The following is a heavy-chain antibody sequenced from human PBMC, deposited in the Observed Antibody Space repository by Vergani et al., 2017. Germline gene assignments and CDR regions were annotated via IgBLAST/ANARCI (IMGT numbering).Heavy chain of an antibody. CDR1: GGTFSSYA. J-gene: IGHJ4*02. CDR3: ARDDPFPAATPRPNGIDY. V-gene: IGHV1-69*14. D-gene: IGHD2-2*01. CDR2: ISPIFGTA. Sequence: QVQLVQSGAEVKKPGSSVKVSCKASGGTFSSYAISWVRQAPGQGLEWMGRISPIFGTANYAQKFQGRVTITADKSTSTAYMELSSLRSADTSVYYCARDDPFPAATPRPNGIDYWGQGTLVTVSS.